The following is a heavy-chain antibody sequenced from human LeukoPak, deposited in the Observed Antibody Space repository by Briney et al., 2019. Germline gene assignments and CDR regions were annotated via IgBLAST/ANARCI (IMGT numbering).Heavy chain of an antibody. V-gene: IGHV4-34*01. CDR3: ARLVRRLQRLNIDRDSDYATGYYFDS. J-gene: IGHJ4*02. D-gene: IGHD5-12*01. CDR2: INHSGST. Sequence: SETLSLTCAVYGGSFSGYYWSWIRQPPGKGLEWIGEINHSGSTNYNSSLKSRVTISVDTSKNQFSLKLSSVTAADTAVYYCARLVRRLQRLNIDRDSDYATGYYFDSWGQGTLVTVSS. CDR1: GGSFSGYY.